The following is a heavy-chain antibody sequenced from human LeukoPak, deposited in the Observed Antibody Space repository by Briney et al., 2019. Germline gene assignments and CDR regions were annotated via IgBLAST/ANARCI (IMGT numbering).Heavy chain of an antibody. Sequence: GGSLRLSCAASGFTFSSYSMNWVRQAPGKGLEWVSSISSSSSYIYYADSVKGRSTISRDNAKNSLYLQMNSLRAEDTAVYYCASGYSGYDSGDYWGQGTLVTVSS. V-gene: IGHV3-21*01. CDR1: GFTFSSYS. CDR2: ISSSSSYI. CDR3: ASGYSGYDSGDY. J-gene: IGHJ4*02. D-gene: IGHD5-12*01.